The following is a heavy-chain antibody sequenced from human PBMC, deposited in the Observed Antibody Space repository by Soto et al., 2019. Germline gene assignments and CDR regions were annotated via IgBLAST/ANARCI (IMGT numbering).Heavy chain of an antibody. Sequence: GGSLRLSCAASEFTFSNYAMSWVRQAPGEGLEWVSSISSSSSYIYYADSVKGRFTISRDNAKNSLYLQMNSLRAEDTAVYYCARDISPHYDFWSGYSYYFDYWGQGTLVTVSS. CDR2: ISSSSSYI. V-gene: IGHV3-21*01. D-gene: IGHD3-3*01. CDR3: ARDISPHYDFWSGYSYYFDY. CDR1: EFTFSNYA. J-gene: IGHJ4*02.